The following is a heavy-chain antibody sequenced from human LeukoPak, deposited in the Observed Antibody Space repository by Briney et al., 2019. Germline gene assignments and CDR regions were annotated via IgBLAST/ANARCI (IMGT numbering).Heavy chain of an antibody. D-gene: IGHD6-19*01. CDR3: ARDMAVAPYNWFDP. Sequence: PSETLSLTCTVSGGSISNNYWSWIRQPAGKGLEWIGLIATSGSTNYNPSLRGRPTMSIDTSKNQFSLKLRSVTAADTAVYYCARDMAVAPYNWFDPWGQGTLVTVSS. CDR1: GGSISNNY. V-gene: IGHV4-4*07. CDR2: IATSGST. J-gene: IGHJ5*02.